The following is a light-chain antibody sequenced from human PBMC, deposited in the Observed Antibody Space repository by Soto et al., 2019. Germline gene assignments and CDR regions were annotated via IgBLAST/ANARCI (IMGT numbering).Light chain of an antibody. J-gene: IGKJ5*01. V-gene: IGKV3-11*01. CDR1: QNVGSRY. Sequence: EIVLTHSPGTLSFSPLERASLSFSSSQNVGSRYLAWYQQKPGQAPRLLIYGTSNRATGIPARFSGSGSGTDFTLTISSLEPEDFAVYYCHQSQYWPPINFGQGTRLETK. CDR2: GTS. CDR3: HQSQYWPPIN.